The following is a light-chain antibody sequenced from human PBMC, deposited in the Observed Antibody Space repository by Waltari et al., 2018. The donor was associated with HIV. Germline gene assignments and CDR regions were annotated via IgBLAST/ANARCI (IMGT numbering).Light chain of an antibody. Sequence: DIQMTQSPIPLSASVGDTITITCRASQSISTHFHWYQQKPGNAPRLVLYGASSLQSGVPSRFRGSGSGTDFSLTITNFQLEDFATYFCQQSFTLPLTFGPGTKVDLK. J-gene: IGKJ3*01. CDR2: GAS. CDR1: QSISTH. CDR3: QQSFTLPLT. V-gene: IGKV1-39*01.